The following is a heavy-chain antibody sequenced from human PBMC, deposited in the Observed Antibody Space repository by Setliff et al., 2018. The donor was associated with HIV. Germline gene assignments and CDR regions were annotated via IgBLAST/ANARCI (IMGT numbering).Heavy chain of an antibody. CDR1: GVSINRTDHY. Sequence: SETLSRTCSVSGVSINRTDHYWGWIRQSPGKRLEWIGSVSQSGSTYYNPSLKSRITISVDRSKNLFSLKLISVTAADQGVYYCARVPVAGANWFDPWGLRLSWSPSPQ. CDR2: VSQSGST. CDR3: ARVPVAGANWFDP. J-gene: IGHJ5*02. V-gene: IGHV4-39*01. D-gene: IGHD2-21*01.